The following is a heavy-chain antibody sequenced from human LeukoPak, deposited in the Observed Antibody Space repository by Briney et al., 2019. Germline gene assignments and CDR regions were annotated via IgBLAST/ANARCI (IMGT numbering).Heavy chain of an antibody. V-gene: IGHV5-51*01. D-gene: IGHD3-10*01. J-gene: IGHJ4*02. CDR3: ARSYGSGTYSLN. Sequence: GESLKISCKGSGYSFTTNWIAWVRQMPGKGLEWMGIIYPGDSGTRYSPSFEGQVTISADKSISTAYLQWSSLKASDTAMYYCARSYGSGTYSLNWGQGTLVTVSS. CDR1: GYSFTTNW. CDR2: IYPGDSGT.